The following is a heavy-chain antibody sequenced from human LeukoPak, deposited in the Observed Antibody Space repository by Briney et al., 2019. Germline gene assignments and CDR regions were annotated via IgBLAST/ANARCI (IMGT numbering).Heavy chain of an antibody. CDR3: ARAAEWELWDDAFDI. D-gene: IGHD1-26*01. V-gene: IGHV1-2*02. CDR2: INPNSGGT. CDR1: GYTFTSYY. Sequence: AASVKVSCKASGYTFTSYYMHWVRQAPGQGLEWMGWINPNSGGTNYAQKFQGRVTMTRDTSISTAYMELSRLRSDDTAVYYCARAAEWELWDDAFDIWGQGTMVTVSS. J-gene: IGHJ3*02.